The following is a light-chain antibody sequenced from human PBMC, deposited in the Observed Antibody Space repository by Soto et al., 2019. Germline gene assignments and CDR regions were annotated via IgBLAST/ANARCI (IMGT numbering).Light chain of an antibody. CDR3: QQRSNWPPYP. CDR2: DAS. J-gene: IGKJ2*01. V-gene: IGKV3-11*01. Sequence: EIVLTHSPATLSLSPGERATLSCRASQSVSSYLAWYQQKPGQAPRLLIYDASNRATGIPARFSGSGSGADFTLTISSLEPEDFAVYYCQQRSNWPPYPFGRGTKLEI. CDR1: QSVSSY.